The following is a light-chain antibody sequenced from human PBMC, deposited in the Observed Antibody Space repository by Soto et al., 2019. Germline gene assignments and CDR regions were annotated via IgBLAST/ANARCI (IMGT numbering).Light chain of an antibody. Sequence: PGERVTLSCRASQRVSSSYLTWYQQKPGQAPRLLIYGASTRATSIPARFSGSGSGTDFTLTISSLQPEDFAVYYCQQDYNSWTFGQGTKVEIK. CDR2: GAS. V-gene: IGKV3D-7*01. CDR3: QQDYNSWT. CDR1: QRVSSSY. J-gene: IGKJ1*01.